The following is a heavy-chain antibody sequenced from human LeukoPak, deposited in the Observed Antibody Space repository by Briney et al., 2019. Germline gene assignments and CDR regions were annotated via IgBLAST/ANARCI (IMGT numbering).Heavy chain of an antibody. CDR2: IYPADSDT. CDR3: AGVTAIQGPYYFDY. Sequence: GESLKISCKGSGYSFTTNWIGWVRQMPEKGLEWMGIIYPADSDTNYSPSFQGHVTISADKSISTAYLQWSSLKASDTAMYYCAGVTAIQGPYYFDYWGQGTLVTVSS. J-gene: IGHJ4*02. D-gene: IGHD2-21*02. V-gene: IGHV5-51*01. CDR1: GYSFTTNW.